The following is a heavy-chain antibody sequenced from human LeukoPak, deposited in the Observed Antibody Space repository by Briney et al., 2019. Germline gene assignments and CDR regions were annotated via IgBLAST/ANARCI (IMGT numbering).Heavy chain of an antibody. J-gene: IGHJ3*02. CDR2: ISWNSGSI. CDR1: GFTFDDYA. CDR3: AKGAFFGVTLGDAFDI. V-gene: IGHV3-9*03. D-gene: IGHD3-3*01. Sequence: GGSLRLSCAASGFTFDDYAMHWVRQAPGKGLEWVSGISWNSGSIGYADSVKGRFTISRDNAKNSLYLQMNSLRAEDMALYYCAKGAFFGVTLGDAFDIWGQGTMVTVSS.